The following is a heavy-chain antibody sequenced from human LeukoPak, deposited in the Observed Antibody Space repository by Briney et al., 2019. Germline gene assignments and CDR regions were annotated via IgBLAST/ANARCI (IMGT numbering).Heavy chain of an antibody. V-gene: IGHV3-23*01. CDR3: AKGGHQITMVRGAPSWGWFDP. J-gene: IGHJ5*02. D-gene: IGHD3-10*01. CDR1: GFTFSSYA. Sequence: GGSLRLSCAASGFTFSSYAMSWVRQAPGKGLEWVSAISGSGGSTYYADSVKGRFTISRDNSKNTLYLQMNSLRAEDTAVYYCAKGGHQITMVRGAPSWGWFDPWGQGTLVTVSS. CDR2: ISGSGGST.